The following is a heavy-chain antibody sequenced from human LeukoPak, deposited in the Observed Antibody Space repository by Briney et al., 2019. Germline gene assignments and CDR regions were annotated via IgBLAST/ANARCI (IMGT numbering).Heavy chain of an antibody. Sequence: ASVKVSCKASGYTFTSYDINWVRQATGQGLEWVGWMNPNSGNTGYAQKFQGRVTMTRNTSISTAYMELSSLRSEDTAVYYCARGKLVVVAAARRNYYYGMDVWGQGTTVTVSS. V-gene: IGHV1-8*01. CDR2: MNPNSGNT. CDR3: ARGKLVVVAAARRNYYYGMDV. CDR1: GYTFTSYD. D-gene: IGHD2-15*01. J-gene: IGHJ6*02.